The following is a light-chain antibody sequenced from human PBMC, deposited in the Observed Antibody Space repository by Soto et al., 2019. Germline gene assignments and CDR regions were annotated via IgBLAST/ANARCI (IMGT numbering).Light chain of an antibody. CDR2: DAS. V-gene: IGKV3-11*01. Sequence: EIVLTQSPSTLPMTPGERATVSCRASQSVSSHLAWYQQKRGQAPRLLIYDASSRAAGIPARFSGSGSGTDFTLTSSSLEPEDVAVYCCHQYSSSLTFGGGSNVDIK. J-gene: IGKJ4*01. CDR3: HQYSSSLT. CDR1: QSVSSH.